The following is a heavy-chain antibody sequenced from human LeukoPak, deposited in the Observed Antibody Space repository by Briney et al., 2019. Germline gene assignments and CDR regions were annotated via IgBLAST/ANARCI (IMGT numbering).Heavy chain of an antibody. V-gene: IGHV3-74*01. Sequence: GGSLRLSCAASGLTFSKFWMHWVRQAPGKGLMWVSRIDSDGSSASYADSVKGRFTISRDNAKNMLYLQMNSLRAEDTAIYYCARDTLDWGQGTLVSVTS. CDR3: ARDTLD. CDR1: GLTFSKFW. CDR2: IDSDGSSA. J-gene: IGHJ4*02. D-gene: IGHD1-1*01.